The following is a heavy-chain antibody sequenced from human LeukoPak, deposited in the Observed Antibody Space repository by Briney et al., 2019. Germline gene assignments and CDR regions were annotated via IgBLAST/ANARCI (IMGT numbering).Heavy chain of an antibody. Sequence: PSETLSLTCAVYSGSFSGYYWSWIRQPPGKGLEWIGEINHSGSTNYNPSLKSRVTISVDTSKNQFSLKLSSVTAADTAVYYCARRPLWFGEFRNNWFDPWGQGTLVTVSS. CDR2: INHSGST. CDR1: SGSFSGYY. D-gene: IGHD3-10*01. CDR3: ARRPLWFGEFRNNWFDP. J-gene: IGHJ5*02. V-gene: IGHV4-34*01.